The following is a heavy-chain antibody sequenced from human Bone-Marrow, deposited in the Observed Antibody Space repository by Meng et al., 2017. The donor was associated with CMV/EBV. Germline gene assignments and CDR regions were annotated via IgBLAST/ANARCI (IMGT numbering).Heavy chain of an antibody. CDR3: ARGEGCSGGSCYSGNDYFYY. Sequence: ASVKVSCKASGYTFTGYYMHWVRQAPGQGLEWMGWINPNSGGTNYAQKFQGRVTMTRDTSISTAYMELSRLRSDDTAVYYCARGEGCSGGSCYSGNDYFYYWGQGTLVTVSS. V-gene: IGHV1-2*02. CDR1: GYTFTGYY. D-gene: IGHD2-15*01. CDR2: INPNSGGT. J-gene: IGHJ4*02.